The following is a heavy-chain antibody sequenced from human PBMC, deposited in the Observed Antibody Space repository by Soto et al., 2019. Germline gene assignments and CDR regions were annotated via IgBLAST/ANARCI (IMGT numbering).Heavy chain of an antibody. CDR1: GFTFSSYA. CDR2: ISYDGSNK. J-gene: IGHJ4*02. V-gene: IGHV3-30-3*01. D-gene: IGHD2-21*02. Sequence: QVQLVESGGGVVQPGRSLRLSCAASGFTFSSYAMHWVRQAPGKGLEWVAVISYDGSNKYYADSVKGRFTISRDNSKNPLYLQMNSLRGEDTAVYYCAREGTLLAYCGGDCYSDYWGQGTLVTVSS. CDR3: AREGTLLAYCGGDCYSDY.